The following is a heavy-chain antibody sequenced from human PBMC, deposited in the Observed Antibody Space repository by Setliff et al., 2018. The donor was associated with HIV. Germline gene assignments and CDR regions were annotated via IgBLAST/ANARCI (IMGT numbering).Heavy chain of an antibody. CDR2: IFYSGST. CDR1: NGSISSSSYF. Sequence: PSETLSLTCTVSNGSISSSSYFWGWIRQPPGKGLEWIGNIFYSGSTYYNPSLKSRVLISVDTSKNQFSLKLTSVTAADTAVYYCARRGIIAGTTDLWGQGTPVTVSS. V-gene: IGHV4-39*01. D-gene: IGHD1-7*01. CDR3: ARRGIIAGTTDL. J-gene: IGHJ5*02.